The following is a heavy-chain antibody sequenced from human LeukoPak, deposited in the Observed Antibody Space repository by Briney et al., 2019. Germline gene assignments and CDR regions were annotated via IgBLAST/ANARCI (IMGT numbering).Heavy chain of an antibody. CDR3: ARDRYYMDV. CDR1: GFTFSDYY. J-gene: IGHJ6*03. V-gene: IGHV3-7*01. Sequence: PGGSLRLSCAASGFTFSDYYMSWIRQAPGKGLEWVANIKQDGSEKYYVDSVKGRFTISRDNAKNSLYLQMNSLRAEDTAVYYCARDRYYMDVWGKGTTVTVSS. CDR2: IKQDGSEK.